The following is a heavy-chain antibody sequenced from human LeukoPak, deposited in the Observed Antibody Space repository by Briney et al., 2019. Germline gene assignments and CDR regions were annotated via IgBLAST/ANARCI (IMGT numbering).Heavy chain of an antibody. CDR1: GYTLTELS. CDR3: ATGKRYSSSWYIDY. V-gene: IGHV1-24*01. D-gene: IGHD6-13*01. Sequence: ASVKVSCKVSGYTLTELSMHWVRQAPGKGLEWMGGFDPEDGETIYAQKFQGRVTMTEDTSTDTAYMELSSLRSEATAVYYCATGKRYSSSWYIDYWGQGTLVTVSS. CDR2: FDPEDGET. J-gene: IGHJ4*02.